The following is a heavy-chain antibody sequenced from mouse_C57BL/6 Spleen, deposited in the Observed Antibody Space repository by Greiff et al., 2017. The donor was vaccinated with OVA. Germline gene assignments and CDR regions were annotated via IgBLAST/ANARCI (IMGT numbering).Heavy chain of an antibody. CDR3: ARSRYGNLYAMDY. Sequence: QVQLKESGPGLVQPSQSLSITCTVSGFSLTSYGVHWVRQSPGKGLEWLGVIWSGGSTDYNAAFISRLSISKDNSKSQVFFNMHSLQADDTAIYYCARSRYGNLYAMDYWGQGTSVTVSS. CDR1: GFSLTSYG. D-gene: IGHD2-1*01. CDR2: IWSGGST. V-gene: IGHV2-2*01. J-gene: IGHJ4*01.